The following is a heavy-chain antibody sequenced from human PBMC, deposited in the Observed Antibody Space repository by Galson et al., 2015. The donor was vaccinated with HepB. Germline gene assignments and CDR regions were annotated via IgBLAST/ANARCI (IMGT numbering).Heavy chain of an antibody. J-gene: IGHJ4*02. V-gene: IGHV1-69*05. Sequence: SVKVSCKASGDTFSSSAISWVRQAPGQGLEWMGGTIPMYGTANSAQKFQGRVTITRASSASTAYMELSSLRSEDTAVYYCARAPRISFGELLQPLTYWGLGTLVTVSS. CDR1: GDTFSSSA. CDR2: TIPMYGTA. D-gene: IGHD3-10*01. CDR3: ARAPRISFGELLQPLTY.